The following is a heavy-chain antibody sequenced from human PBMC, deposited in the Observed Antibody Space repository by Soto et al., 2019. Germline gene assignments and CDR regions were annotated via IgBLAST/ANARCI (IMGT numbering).Heavy chain of an antibody. D-gene: IGHD5-12*01. Sequence: ASVKVSCKASGYTFTNYYIHWVRQAHGQGLEWVGIVNPSDGSTNFAQKFQGRVTMTGDTSTSTVYMELSSLGSEDTAMYYCARDLPLASGGSDYWGEGTLVTVSS. V-gene: IGHV1-46*01. CDR2: VNPSDGST. J-gene: IGHJ4*02. CDR1: GYTFTNYY. CDR3: ARDLPLASGGSDY.